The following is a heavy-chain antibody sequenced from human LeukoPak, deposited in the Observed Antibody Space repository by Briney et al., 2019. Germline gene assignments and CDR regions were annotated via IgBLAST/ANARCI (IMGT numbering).Heavy chain of an antibody. J-gene: IGHJ3*01. CDR1: GLTFHNTW. Sequence: GGSLRLSCAASGLTFHNTWMHWIRQAPGKGLVWVSRIINDGITTTYADSVKGRFTISRDNAKKTVYLQMNSLRADDTAVYYCAADGEYAFLVWGQGTMVTVSS. CDR3: AADGEYAFLV. V-gene: IGHV3-74*01. CDR2: IINDGITT. D-gene: IGHD2/OR15-2a*01.